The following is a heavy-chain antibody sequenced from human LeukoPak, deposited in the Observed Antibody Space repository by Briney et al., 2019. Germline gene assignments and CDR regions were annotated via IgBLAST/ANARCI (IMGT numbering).Heavy chain of an antibody. Sequence: GGSLRLSCAASGFTFSSYWMSWVRQAPGRGLEWVANIKQDGSEKYYVDSVKGRFTISRDNAKNSLYLQMNSLRAEDTAVYYCASLYCDFWSAYYFDSWGQGTLVTVSS. CDR3: ASLYCDFWSAYYFDS. CDR2: IKQDGSEK. CDR1: GFTFSSYW. V-gene: IGHV3-7*01. J-gene: IGHJ4*02. D-gene: IGHD3-3*01.